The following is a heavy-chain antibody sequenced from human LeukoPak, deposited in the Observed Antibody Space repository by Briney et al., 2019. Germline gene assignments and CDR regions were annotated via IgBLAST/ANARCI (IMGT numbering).Heavy chain of an antibody. CDR1: GGSITGSSYS. J-gene: IGHJ6*02. CDR3: ARTASKRITMVRGVTPYGMDV. D-gene: IGHD3-10*01. Sequence: SETLSLTCTVSGGSITGSSYSWGWIRQPPGRGLEWIANIHYSGITYYNPSLKSRVTISVDKSKNQFSLKLSSVTAADTAVYYCARTASKRITMVRGVTPYGMDVWGQGTTVTVSS. CDR2: IHYSGIT. V-gene: IGHV4-39*07.